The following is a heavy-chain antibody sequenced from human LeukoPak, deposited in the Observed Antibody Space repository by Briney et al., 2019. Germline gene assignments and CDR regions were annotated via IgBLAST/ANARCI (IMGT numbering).Heavy chain of an antibody. V-gene: IGHV3-30*02. CDR3: AKPSGSGVDY. CDR1: GFVFDDYD. Sequence: GGSLRLSCGASGFVFDDYDMHWVRQAPGKGLEWVAFIRSDGYHAYYTDSVKGRFIITRDNFKNTLYLQMNSLRLEDMAVYYCAKPSGSGVDYWGRGTRVTVSS. D-gene: IGHD1-26*01. J-gene: IGHJ4*02. CDR2: IRSDGYHA.